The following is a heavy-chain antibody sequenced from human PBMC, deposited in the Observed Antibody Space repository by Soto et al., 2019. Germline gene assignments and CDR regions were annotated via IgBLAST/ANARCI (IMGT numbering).Heavy chain of an antibody. CDR1: GGSISNDKYY. CDR3: ARDSGRTVTTFNWLDP. D-gene: IGHD4-17*01. CDR2: TSYSGST. V-gene: IGHV4-31*03. Sequence: QVQLQESGPGLVKPSQTLSLTCTVSGGSISNDKYYWTWIRQHPGKGLEWIGYTSYSGSTFYSASLKSRVTIAVDTSKNLFSLNLSSVTAADTAIYYCARDSGRTVTTFNWLDPWGQGILVTVSS. J-gene: IGHJ5*02.